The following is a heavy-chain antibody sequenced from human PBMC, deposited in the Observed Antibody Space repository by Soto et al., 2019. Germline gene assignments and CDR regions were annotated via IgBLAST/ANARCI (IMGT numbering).Heavy chain of an antibody. CDR1: GLTFSNYA. CDR3: AKDHFVGPAPNYFDY. V-gene: IGHV3-23*01. J-gene: IGHJ4*02. Sequence: EVQMLESGGALVQPGGSLRLSCAASGLTFSNYAMSWVRQAPGKGLEWVSGLSGSGKSTYYADSVKGRFTISRDNSKNTLYLQMNSLRVDDTAVYYCAKDHFVGPAPNYFDYWGQGTLVTVSS. CDR2: LSGSGKST.